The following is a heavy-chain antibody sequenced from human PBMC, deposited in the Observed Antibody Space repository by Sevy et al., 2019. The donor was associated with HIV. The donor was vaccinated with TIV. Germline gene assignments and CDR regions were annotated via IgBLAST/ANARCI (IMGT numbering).Heavy chain of an antibody. Sequence: ASVKVSCKASVGTFNNYGINWVRQAPGQGLQWMGGILPLSGLVNYAQNLQGRVGVTADESMRAVYMELRSLGFEDTAGYYCARDRHCCGDCYFLDSWGRGALVTVSS. CDR1: VGTFNNYG. CDR3: ARDRHCCGDCYFLDS. CDR2: ILPLSGLV. J-gene: IGHJ4*02. D-gene: IGHD2-21*01. V-gene: IGHV1-69*13.